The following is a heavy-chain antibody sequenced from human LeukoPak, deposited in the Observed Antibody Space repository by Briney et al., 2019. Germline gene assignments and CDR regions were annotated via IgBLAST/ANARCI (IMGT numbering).Heavy chain of an antibody. CDR1: GGSISSYY. D-gene: IGHD6-13*01. J-gene: IGHJ4*02. CDR3: ARLGYSSSWYRIDY. CDR2: IYYSGST. Sequence: SETLSLTCTASGGSISSYYWSWIRQPPGKGLEWIGYIYYSGSTNYNPSLKSRVTISVDTSKNQFSLKLSSVTAADTAVYYCARLGYSSSWYRIDYWGQGTLVTVSS. V-gene: IGHV4-59*08.